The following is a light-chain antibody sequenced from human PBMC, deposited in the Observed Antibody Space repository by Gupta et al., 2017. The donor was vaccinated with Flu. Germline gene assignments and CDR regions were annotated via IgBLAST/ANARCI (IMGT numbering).Light chain of an antibody. J-gene: IGLJ1*01. CDR3: SAYASRVTGV. Sequence: SAPTQPRSVSGSPGQSVTISCTGTSNDVGGSNRVSWYEQRPGKAPILILYDVTERPSGVPDRFAGSKSGKTAYINISGLQAEDEADYYCSAYASRVTGVFGTGTTVTVL. CDR1: SNDVGGSNR. CDR2: DVT. V-gene: IGLV2-11*01.